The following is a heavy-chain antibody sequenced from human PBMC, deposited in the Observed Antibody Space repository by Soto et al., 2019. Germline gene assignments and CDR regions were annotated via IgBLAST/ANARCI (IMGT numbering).Heavy chain of an antibody. CDR3: ASDLSGRADV. Sequence: EVQLVESGGGLVRPGGSLRLPCAASGLTFSVYWMHWVRKAPGKGLVWVSRMNEDGGTTDYADSVKGRFTISRDNAKNTLYLQMNSLRVEDTAVYYCASDLSGRADVWGQGTTVTVSS. CDR1: GLTFSVYW. D-gene: IGHD3-10*01. CDR2: MNEDGGTT. J-gene: IGHJ6*02. V-gene: IGHV3-74*02.